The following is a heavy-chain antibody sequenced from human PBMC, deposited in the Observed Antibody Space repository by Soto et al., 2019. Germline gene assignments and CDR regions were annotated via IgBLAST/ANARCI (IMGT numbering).Heavy chain of an antibody. CDR2: TIPMIGAT. CDR1: GVTFTRHA. J-gene: IGHJ6*01. Sequence: QEQLVQSGAEVKKPGSSVKVSCRASGVTFTRHAIHWVRQAPGHGLEWMGVTIPMIGATVVGQRFEGRVTISADESTSTGYMELSSLRSDDTAMYYCVRDQEARSFDYYH. CDR3: VRDQEARSFDYYH. D-gene: IGHD6-19*01. V-gene: IGHV1-69*01.